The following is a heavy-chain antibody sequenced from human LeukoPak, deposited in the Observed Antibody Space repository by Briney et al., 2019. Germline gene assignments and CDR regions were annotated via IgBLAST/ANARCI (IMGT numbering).Heavy chain of an antibody. D-gene: IGHD3-22*01. CDR1: GYTFTSYG. CDR3: AQVQSSGYYYEFDY. V-gene: IGHV1-18*01. J-gene: IGHJ4*02. Sequence: ASVKVSGEASGYTFTSYGISWVRQAPGQGLEWMGWISAYNGNTNYAQKLQGRVTMTTDTSTSTAYMELRSLRSDDTAVYYCAQVQSSGYYYEFDYWGQGTLVTVSS. CDR2: ISAYNGNT.